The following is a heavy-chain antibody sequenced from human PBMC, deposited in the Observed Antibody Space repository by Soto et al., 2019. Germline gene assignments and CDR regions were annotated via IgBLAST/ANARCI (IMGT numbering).Heavy chain of an antibody. J-gene: IGHJ4*02. CDR2: VNHSGSP. V-gene: IGHV4-34*01. CDR1: GGSSSSFY. D-gene: IGHD6-13*01. Sequence: EALSLTCAVYGGSSSSFYWSWIRQSPGKGLEWIGEVNHSGSPIYNPSLKTRATISLDASRNQFSLTLNSLTAADTAVYYCADQTSAGYFDSWGQGTLVTVSS. CDR3: ADQTSAGYFDS.